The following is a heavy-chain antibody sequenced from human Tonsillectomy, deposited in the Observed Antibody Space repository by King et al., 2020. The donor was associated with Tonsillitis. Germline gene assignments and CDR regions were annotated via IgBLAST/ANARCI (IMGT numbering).Heavy chain of an antibody. CDR1: GFTYGFTFSNYW. D-gene: IGHD5-18*01. CDR2: INDDGSTT. CDR3: ARDRTPVDTSMASYGMDV. Sequence: VQLVESGGGVVQPGGSLRLSCAASGFTYGFTFSNYWLHWVRQAPGKGLVWVSRINDDGSTTAYADSVKGRFTISRDNARNPLFLQMSSLRADDTAVYYCARDRTPVDTSMASYGMDVWGRGTTVTVSS. J-gene: IGHJ6*02. V-gene: IGHV3-74*01.